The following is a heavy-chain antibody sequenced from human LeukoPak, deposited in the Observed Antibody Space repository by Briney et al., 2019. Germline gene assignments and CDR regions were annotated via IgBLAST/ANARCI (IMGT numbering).Heavy chain of an antibody. J-gene: IGHJ4*02. CDR1: GFPFSDAW. Sequence: GGSLRLSCAASGFPFSDAWMSWVRQAPGKGLEWVSVIYSGGSTYYADSVKGRFTISRDNSKNTLYLQMNSLRAEDTAVYYCARVTSSGFYFDYWGQGTLVTVSS. D-gene: IGHD6-19*01. CDR2: IYSGGST. V-gene: IGHV3-66*01. CDR3: ARVTSSGFYFDY.